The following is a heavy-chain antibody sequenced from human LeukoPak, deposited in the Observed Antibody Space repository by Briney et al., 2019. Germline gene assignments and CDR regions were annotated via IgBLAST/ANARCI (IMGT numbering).Heavy chain of an antibody. CDR2: INHSGST. CDR3: ARGPVPAAFNWFDP. Sequence: PSETLSLTCAVYGGSFSGYYWSWIRQPPGKGLEWIGEINHSGSTNYNPSLKSRVTISVDTSKNQFSLKLSSVTAADTAVYYCARGPVPAAFNWFDPWGQGTLVTVSS. J-gene: IGHJ5*02. D-gene: IGHD2-2*01. CDR1: GGSFSGYY. V-gene: IGHV4-34*01.